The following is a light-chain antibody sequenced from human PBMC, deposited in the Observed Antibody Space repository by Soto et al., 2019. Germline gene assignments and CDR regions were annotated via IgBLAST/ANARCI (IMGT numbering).Light chain of an antibody. V-gene: IGLV2-23*01. Sequence: QSALTQPASVSGSPGQSITISCTGTSSDVGSYNLVSWYQQHPGKAPKLMIYEGSKRPSWVSNRFSGSKSGNTASLTISGLHADDEADYYCCSYAGSSFVFGGVTKVTVL. CDR1: SSDVGSYNL. CDR2: EGS. J-gene: IGLJ2*01. CDR3: CSYAGSSFV.